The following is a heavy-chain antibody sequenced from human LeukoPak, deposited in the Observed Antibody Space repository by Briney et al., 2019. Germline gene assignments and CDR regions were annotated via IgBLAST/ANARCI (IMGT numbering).Heavy chain of an antibody. CDR1: GFTFSNYW. Sequence: GGSLRLSCAASGFTFSNYWMHWVRQVPGKGLVWVSRINKDGSDTRYADSVKGRFTISRDNAKSTLDLQMSSLRAEDTAVYYCARGYRGPDFWGQGTLVTVSS. V-gene: IGHV3-74*01. CDR3: ARGYRGPDF. D-gene: IGHD5-12*01. J-gene: IGHJ4*02. CDR2: INKDGSDT.